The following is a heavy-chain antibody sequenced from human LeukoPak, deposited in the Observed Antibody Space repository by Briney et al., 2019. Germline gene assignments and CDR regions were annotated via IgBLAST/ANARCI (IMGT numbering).Heavy chain of an antibody. Sequence: QPGGYLRLSCAASGFTFSSYSMNWVRQAPGTGLECVSYSGSSSSTIYYADSVTGRFTISRDNAKNSLYLQMNSLRAEDTAVYYCARDPKPYSSGCYDWALDAFDIWGQGTMVTVSS. D-gene: IGHD6-19*01. V-gene: IGHV3-48*01. J-gene: IGHJ3*02. CDR2: SGSSSSTI. CDR1: GFTFSSYS. CDR3: ARDPKPYSSGCYDWALDAFDI.